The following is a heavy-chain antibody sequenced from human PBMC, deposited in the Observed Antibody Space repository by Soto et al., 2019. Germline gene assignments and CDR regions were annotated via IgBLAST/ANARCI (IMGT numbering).Heavy chain of an antibody. D-gene: IGHD2-2*01. Sequence: ASVNVSFKASGYTFTTYDINWVRQAPGQGLEWMGWMNPNRTNTGYAEKFQGRVTMTRDTSISTAYMELSSLRYDDTAVYYCVRGGFLSHDHVIIAPATLGFDPWGQGTLVTVSS. CDR2: MNPNRTNT. CDR1: GYTFTTYD. CDR3: VRGGFLSHDHVIIAPATLGFDP. J-gene: IGHJ5*02. V-gene: IGHV1-8*01.